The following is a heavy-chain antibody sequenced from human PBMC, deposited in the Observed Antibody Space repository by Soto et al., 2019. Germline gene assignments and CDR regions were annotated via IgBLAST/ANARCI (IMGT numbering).Heavy chain of an antibody. D-gene: IGHD3-3*01. CDR1: GGSISSYY. CDR2: IYYSGST. CDR3: VSGTTWSGFDY. V-gene: IGHV4-59*01. J-gene: IGHJ4*02. Sequence: PSETLSLTCTVSGGSISSYYWSWIRQPPGKGLEWIGYIYYSGSTNYNPSLKSRVTISVDTSKNQFSLKLSSVTAADTAVYYCVSGTTWSGFDYWGQGTLVTVSS.